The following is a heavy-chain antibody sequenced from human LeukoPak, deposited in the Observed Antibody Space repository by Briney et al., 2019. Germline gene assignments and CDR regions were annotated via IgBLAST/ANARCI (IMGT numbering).Heavy chain of an antibody. CDR2: VHHSGTS. D-gene: IGHD5-12*01. CDR3: AGAEIDRLRSPGTLYYIDT. V-gene: IGHV4-59*01. J-gene: IGHJ5*02. Sequence: SGTLSLTCSVSGDSIRRYFWSWIRLSPGKGLEWIGYVHHSGTSRYKPSLESRVTMSLDTSENQFSLTLKSVTAADTALYYCAGAEIDRLRSPGTLYYIDTWGPGTLVTVSS. CDR1: GDSIRRYF.